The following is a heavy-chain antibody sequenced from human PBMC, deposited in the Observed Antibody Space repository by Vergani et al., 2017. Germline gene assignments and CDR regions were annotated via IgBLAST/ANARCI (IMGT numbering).Heavy chain of an antibody. J-gene: IGHJ5*02. CDR2: IYHSGST. Sequence: QVQLQESGPGLVKPSETLSLTCTVSGYYISGGYYWGWIRQPPGKGLEWIGSIYHSGSTYYNPSLKSRVTISVDTSKNQFSLKLSSVNAADTAVYYCARGADTASGWFDPWGQGTLVTVSS. D-gene: IGHD5-18*01. CDR3: ARGADTASGWFDP. CDR1: GYYISGGYY. V-gene: IGHV4-38-2*02.